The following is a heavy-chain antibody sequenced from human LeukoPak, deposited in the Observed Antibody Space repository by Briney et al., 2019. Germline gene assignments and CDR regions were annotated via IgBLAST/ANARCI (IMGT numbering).Heavy chain of an antibody. D-gene: IGHD1-26*01. V-gene: IGHV1-46*01. CDR1: GYTFTSYY. Sequence: GASVTLSFKSSGYTFTSYYLHWVRQAPGQGLEWMGMVNPSGGSTSYAQKFQGRVTMTSDTSTTTVYMELSSLRSDDTAVFYCARRHKHYYQIDYWGQGTLVTVSS. CDR2: VNPSGGST. J-gene: IGHJ4*02. CDR3: ARRHKHYYQIDY.